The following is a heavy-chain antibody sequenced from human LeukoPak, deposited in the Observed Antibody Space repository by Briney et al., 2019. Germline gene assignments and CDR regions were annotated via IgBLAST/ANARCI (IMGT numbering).Heavy chain of an antibody. V-gene: IGHV1-69*13. CDR3: ARGLTGYDFWSGSDP. CDR1: GGTFSSYA. CDR2: IIPIFGTA. D-gene: IGHD3-3*01. Sequence: ASVKVSCKASGGTFSSYAISWVRQAPGQGLEWMGGIIPIFGTANYAQKFQGRVTITADGSTSTAYMELSSLRSEDTAVYYCARGLTGYDFWSGSDPWGQGTLVTVSS. J-gene: IGHJ5*02.